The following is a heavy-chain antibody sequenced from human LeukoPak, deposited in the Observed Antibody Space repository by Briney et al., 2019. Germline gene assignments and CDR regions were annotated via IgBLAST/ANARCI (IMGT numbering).Heavy chain of an antibody. CDR2: IIPILGIA. Sequence: SVKVSCKASGGTFSSYAISWVRQAPGQGLEWMGRIIPILGIANYAQKFQGGVTITADKSTSTAYMELSSLRSEDTAVYYCARRWADHNYYYDSSGYSSWGQGTLVTVSS. CDR3: ARRWADHNYYYDSSGYSS. J-gene: IGHJ5*02. D-gene: IGHD3-22*01. CDR1: GGTFSSYA. V-gene: IGHV1-69*04.